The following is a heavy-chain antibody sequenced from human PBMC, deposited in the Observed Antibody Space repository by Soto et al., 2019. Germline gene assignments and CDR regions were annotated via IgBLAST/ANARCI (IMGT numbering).Heavy chain of an antibody. J-gene: IGHJ6*02. V-gene: IGHV3-9*02. CDR1: GAASGHSA. Sequence: GGAVSPSVAASGAASGHSAMGWARQVPGKGLEWVSGISWNSNSIGYADSVKGRFTMSRDNAKNSLYLQMNSLRAEDTAFYYCAKDISSSSWYYYYGMDVWGQGT. CDR3: AKDISSSSWYYYYGMDV. CDR2: ISWNSNSI. D-gene: IGHD6-13*01.